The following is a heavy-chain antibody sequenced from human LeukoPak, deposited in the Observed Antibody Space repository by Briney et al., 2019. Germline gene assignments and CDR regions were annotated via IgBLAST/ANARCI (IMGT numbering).Heavy chain of an antibody. J-gene: IGHJ4*02. CDR2: IGNSGTYI. D-gene: IGHD2-8*01. CDR3: MRDGVAWSRDY. V-gene: IGHV3-21*01. Sequence: GGSLRLACAASGVSFNIYGMTWVRQAPGNGLEWVATIGNSGTYIHYGDSVKGRFTISRDTAKSSLYLQMDSLRVEDTAIYYCMRDGVAWSRDYWGQGTLVTVSS. CDR1: GVSFNIYG.